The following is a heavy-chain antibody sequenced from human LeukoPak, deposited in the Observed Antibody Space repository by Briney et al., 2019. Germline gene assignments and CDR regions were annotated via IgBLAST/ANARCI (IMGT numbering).Heavy chain of an antibody. CDR1: GGTFSSYA. V-gene: IGHV1-69*13. J-gene: IGHJ4*02. Sequence: ASVKVSCKTSGGTFSSYAISWVRQAPGQGLEWMGGIIPIFGTANYAQKFQGRVMITADESTSTAYMELSSLRSEDTAVYYCARGRGRATIFGLDYWGQGTLVTVSS. CDR2: IIPIFGTA. D-gene: IGHD5-24*01. CDR3: ARGRGRATIFGLDY.